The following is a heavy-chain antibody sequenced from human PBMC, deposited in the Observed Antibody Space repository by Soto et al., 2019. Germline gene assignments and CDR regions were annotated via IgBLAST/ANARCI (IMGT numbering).Heavy chain of an antibody. Sequence: AGGSLRLSCAASGFTFSSYAMSWVRQAPGKWLEWVSAISGSGGSTYYADSVKGRFTISRDNSKNTLYLQMNSLRAEDTAVYYCAKVTRYYDSSGYDYSGYLPYLDYWGEGXLVTV. V-gene: IGHV3-23*01. CDR2: ISGSGGST. CDR1: GFTFSSYA. J-gene: IGHJ4*02. D-gene: IGHD3-22*01. CDR3: AKVTRYYDSSGYDYSGYLPYLDY.